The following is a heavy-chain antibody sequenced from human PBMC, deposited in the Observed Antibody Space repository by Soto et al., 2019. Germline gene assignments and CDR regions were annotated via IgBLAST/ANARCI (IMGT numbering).Heavy chain of an antibody. CDR1: GGSFSGYY. J-gene: IGHJ4*02. D-gene: IGHD1-26*01. V-gene: IGHV4-34*01. CDR3: ARAHLVGDTTDFDY. CDR2: INHSGST. Sequence: QVQLQQWGAGLLKPSETLSLTCAVYGGSFSGYYWSWIRQPPGKGLEWIGEINHSGSTNYNPSLKSRVTISVDTSKNHFSLTLRSVTAADTPVYYCARAHLVGDTTDFDYCGQGTLVTVSS.